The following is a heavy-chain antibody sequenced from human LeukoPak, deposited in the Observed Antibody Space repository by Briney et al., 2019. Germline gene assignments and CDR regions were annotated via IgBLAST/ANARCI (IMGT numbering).Heavy chain of an antibody. J-gene: IGHJ4*02. D-gene: IGHD6-19*01. CDR3: GRVGVGAVAGNYLDY. CDR1: GFTVSTNY. V-gene: IGHV3-53*04. Sequence: PGGSLRLSCAASGFTVSTNYMSWVRQAPVKGLDWVSIIYRDGSTFYADSVKGRFTISRHNSENTLYPQMNSLRPEDTAVYYCGRVGVGAVAGNYLDYWGQGTLVTVSS. CDR2: IYRDGST.